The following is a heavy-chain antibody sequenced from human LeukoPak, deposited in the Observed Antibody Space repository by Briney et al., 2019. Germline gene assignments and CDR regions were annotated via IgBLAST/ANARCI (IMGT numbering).Heavy chain of an antibody. V-gene: IGHV3-11*01. Sequence: GGSLRLSCAASGFSFNVEYMSWIRQAPGQGLQWIAYISASGDFRRSTDSVKGQFTNSRDNAKRLLYLQMDSLGEEDTAVYYCARTRGAGPGGHFDSWGQGVLVIVPS. CDR1: GFSFNVEY. J-gene: IGHJ4*02. CDR2: ISASGDFR. D-gene: IGHD3-10*01. CDR3: ARTRGAGPGGHFDS.